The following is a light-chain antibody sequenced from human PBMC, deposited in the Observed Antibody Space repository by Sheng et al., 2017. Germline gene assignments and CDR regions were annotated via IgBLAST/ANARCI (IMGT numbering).Light chain of an antibody. J-gene: IGKJ1*01. Sequence: EIVLTQSPATLSLSPGERATLSCRASESVSYYLAWYQQKPGQAPRLLLYDASSRATGIPDRFSGSGSGTDFTLTISRLEPEDFAVYYCQQYYSNWWTFGQGTKVEIK. CDR2: DAS. V-gene: IGKV3-11*01. CDR3: QQYYSNWWT. CDR1: ESVSYY.